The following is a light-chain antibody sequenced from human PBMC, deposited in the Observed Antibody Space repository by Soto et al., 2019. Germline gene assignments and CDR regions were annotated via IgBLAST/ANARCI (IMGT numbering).Light chain of an antibody. CDR2: DAS. J-gene: IGKJ4*01. CDR1: QGIASG. Sequence: AIQLTQSPSSLAASTGDRVTITCRASQGIASGLAWYQQKPGKAPKLLIQDASSLESGVPSRFSGSGSGTDFTLTISSLQPEDFATYHCQQVNSYPLTFGGGTKLEI. V-gene: IGKV1-13*02. CDR3: QQVNSYPLT.